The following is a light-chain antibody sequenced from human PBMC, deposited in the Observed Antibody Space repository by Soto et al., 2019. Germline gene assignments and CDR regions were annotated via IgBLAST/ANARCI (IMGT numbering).Light chain of an antibody. V-gene: IGKV3-11*01. CDR2: DAS. CDR3: QEGTYWPA. Sequence: EIVLTQSPAILSLSPGVKATLSCRASQSVSGSLGWYQQKPGQAPRLIIYDASVRATGIPARFSGSGSGTDFTLTISSLEPEDFAVYYCQEGTYWPAFGGGTKVEIK. J-gene: IGKJ4*01. CDR1: QSVSGS.